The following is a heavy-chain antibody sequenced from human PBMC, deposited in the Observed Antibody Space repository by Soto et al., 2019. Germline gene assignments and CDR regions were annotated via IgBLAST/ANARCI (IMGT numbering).Heavy chain of an antibody. V-gene: IGHV3-23*01. J-gene: IGHJ4*02. CDR1: GFTFSSYA. CDR3: AKDSYTSGWYSVFDY. D-gene: IGHD6-19*01. CDR2: ISHSGGST. Sequence: GGSLRLSCAASGFTFSSYAVSWVRQAPGKGLEWVSGISHSGGSTYYADSVKGRFTISRDNSKNTLYLQMNSLRAEDTAVYYCAKDSYTSGWYSVFDYWGQGTLVTVSS.